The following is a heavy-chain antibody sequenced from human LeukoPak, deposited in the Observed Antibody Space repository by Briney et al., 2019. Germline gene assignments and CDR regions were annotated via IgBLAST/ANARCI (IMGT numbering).Heavy chain of an antibody. CDR1: GFTVSSNY. Sequence: PGGSLRLSCAASGFTVSSNYMSWVRQAPGKGLEWVSLIYSGGSTYYADSVKGRFTISRDNSKNTLYLQMNTLRAEDTAVYYWASPKVGNYGSGPFDYWGQGTLVTVSS. CDR3: ASPKVGNYGSGPFDY. J-gene: IGHJ4*02. V-gene: IGHV3-53*01. CDR2: IYSGGST. D-gene: IGHD3-10*01.